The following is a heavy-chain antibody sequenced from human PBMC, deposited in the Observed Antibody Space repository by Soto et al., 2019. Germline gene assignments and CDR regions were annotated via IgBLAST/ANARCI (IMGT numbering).Heavy chain of an antibody. CDR1: GGSISSGDYY. D-gene: IGHD6-6*01. CDR2: IYYSGST. J-gene: IGHJ5*02. CDR3: ARERPDGARLDP. V-gene: IGHV4-30-4*01. Sequence: SETLSLTCTVSGGSISSGDYYWSWIRQPPGKGLEWIGYIYYSGSTYYNPSLKSRVTISVDTSKNQFSLKLSSVTAADTAVYYCARERPDGARLDPWGQGTLVAVSS.